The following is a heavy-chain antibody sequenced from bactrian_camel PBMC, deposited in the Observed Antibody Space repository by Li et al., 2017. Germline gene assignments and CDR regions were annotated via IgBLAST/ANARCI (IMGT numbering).Heavy chain of an antibody. CDR3: AAVNSTPPVSVLCSRGYHSSCSTRIKC. D-gene: IGHD3*01. CDR2: IDSDGST. V-gene: IGHV3S53*01. J-gene: IGHJ4*01. CDR1: GYTYAYSKNC. Sequence: HVQLVESGGGSVQAGGSLRLSCAASGYTYAYSKNCMGWFRQAPGQEYEGVAIIDSDGSTRYADSVKGRFTISQDNGKNAVYLQMNNLKPEDTGVYYCAAVNSTPPVSVLCSRGYHSSCSTRIKCWGQETQVTVS.